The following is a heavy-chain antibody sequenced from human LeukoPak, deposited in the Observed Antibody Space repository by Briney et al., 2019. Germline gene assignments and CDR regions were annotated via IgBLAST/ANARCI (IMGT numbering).Heavy chain of an antibody. V-gene: IGHV4-59*01. CDR1: GGSISTFF. D-gene: IGHD3-3*01. CDR3: ASAIFVENAFDI. J-gene: IGHJ3*02. Sequence: SETLSLTCTVSGGSISTFFWSWIRQPPGRGLEWIGYIHYTGSTNYNPSLNSRVTISVDTSKNQFSLKLSSVTAADTAVYYCASAIFVENAFDIWCQGTMVTVSS. CDR2: IHYTGST.